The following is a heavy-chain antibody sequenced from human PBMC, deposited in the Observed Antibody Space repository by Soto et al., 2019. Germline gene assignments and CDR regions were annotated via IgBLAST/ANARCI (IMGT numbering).Heavy chain of an antibody. Sequence: GSLRLSCAASGFTFSSYTMSWVRQAPGKGLEWVSSINAGGANTWYADSVKGRFTISRDKSKNMVYLQMNSLRSEDTAIYYCAKDLGGVPGTGDGFDYWGQGTLVTVSS. J-gene: IGHJ4*02. D-gene: IGHD6-19*01. CDR2: INAGGANT. V-gene: IGHV3-23*01. CDR3: AKDLGGVPGTGDGFDY. CDR1: GFTFSSYT.